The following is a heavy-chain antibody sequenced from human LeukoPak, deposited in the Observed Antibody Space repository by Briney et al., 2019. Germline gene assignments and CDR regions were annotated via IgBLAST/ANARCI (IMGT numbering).Heavy chain of an antibody. CDR3: ARITSGYYYYYMDV. D-gene: IGHD3-10*01. CDR2: ISSSGSTI. CDR1: GFTFSDYY. J-gene: IGHJ6*03. Sequence: GGSLRLSCAASGFTFSDYYMSWIRQAPGKGLEGVSYISSSGSTIYYADSVKGRFTISRDNAKNSLYLQMNSLGAEDTAVYYCARITSGYYYYYMDVWGKGTTVTVSS. V-gene: IGHV3-11*01.